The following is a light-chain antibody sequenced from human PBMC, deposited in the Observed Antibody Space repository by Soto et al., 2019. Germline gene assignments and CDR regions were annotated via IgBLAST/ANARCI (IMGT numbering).Light chain of an antibody. CDR1: QTISSW. CDR2: KAS. CDR3: QHYNSYSEA. J-gene: IGKJ1*01. V-gene: IGKV1-5*03. Sequence: DIQMTXSPXXXXGSVGDRVTXTCRASQTISSWLAWYQQKPGKAPKLLIDKASTLKSGVPSRFSGSGSGTEFTLTISSLQPDDFANYYCQHYNSYSEAFGQATKVELK.